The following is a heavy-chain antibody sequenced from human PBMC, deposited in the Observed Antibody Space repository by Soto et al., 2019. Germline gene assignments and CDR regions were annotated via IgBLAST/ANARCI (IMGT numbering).Heavy chain of an antibody. V-gene: IGHV1-18*01. D-gene: IGHD3-3*01. CDR1: GYTFTSYG. CDR3: ARVNDNYDFWSDIDY. Sequence: QVQLVQSGAEVKKPGASVKVSCKASGYTFTSYGISWVRQAPGQGLEWMGWISAYNGNTNYAQKLQVRVTMTTDTSTSTAYMELRSLRSDDTAVYYCARVNDNYDFWSDIDYWGQGTLVTVSS. J-gene: IGHJ4*02. CDR2: ISAYNGNT.